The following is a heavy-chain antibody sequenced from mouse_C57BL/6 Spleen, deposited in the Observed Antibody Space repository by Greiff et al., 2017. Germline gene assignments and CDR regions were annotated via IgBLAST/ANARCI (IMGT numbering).Heavy chain of an antibody. CDR1: GYAFSSYW. V-gene: IGHV1-80*01. Sequence: QVQLQQSGAELVKPGASVKISCKASGYAFSSYWMNWVKQRPGKGLEWIGQIYPGDGDTNYNGKFKGKATLTADKSSSPAYMQLSSLTSEDSAVYFCASTAQATRGAMDYWGQGTSVTVSS. CDR3: ASTAQATRGAMDY. D-gene: IGHD3-2*02. CDR2: IYPGDGDT. J-gene: IGHJ4*01.